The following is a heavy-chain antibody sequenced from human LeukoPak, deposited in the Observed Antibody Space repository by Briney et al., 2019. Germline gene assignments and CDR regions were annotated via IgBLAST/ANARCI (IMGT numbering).Heavy chain of an antibody. Sequence: GGSLRLSCAASGFTFSDYWMSWVRQAPGKGLEWVANIKLDGSEKYYVDSVKGRFTITRDNAKNSLFLQMDSLRAEDTAIYYCVRFGALRYYFEYWGQGTLVTVSS. V-gene: IGHV3-7*01. CDR2: IKLDGSEK. CDR1: GFTFSDYW. CDR3: VRFGALRYYFEY. D-gene: IGHD5-12*01. J-gene: IGHJ4*02.